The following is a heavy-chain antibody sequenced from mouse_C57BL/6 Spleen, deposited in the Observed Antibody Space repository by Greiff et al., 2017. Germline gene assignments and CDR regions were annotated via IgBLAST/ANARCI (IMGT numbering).Heavy chain of an antibody. Sequence: EVQLQQSGAELVRPGASVKLSCTASGFNIKDYYMHWVKQRPEQGLEWIGRIDPEDGDTEYAPKFQGKATMTADTSSNTAYLQLSSLTSEDTAVYYFTLTTAPVNFDYWGQGTTLTVSS. D-gene: IGHD1-2*01. CDR2: IDPEDGDT. CDR3: TLTTAPVNFDY. J-gene: IGHJ2*01. V-gene: IGHV14-1*01. CDR1: GFNIKDYY.